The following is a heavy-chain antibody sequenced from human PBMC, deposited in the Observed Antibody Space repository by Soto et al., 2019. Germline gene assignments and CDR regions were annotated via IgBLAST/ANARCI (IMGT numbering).Heavy chain of an antibody. CDR3: ATESGSTYGYFDY. J-gene: IGHJ4*02. CDR2: ISNSGST. Sequence: PSETLSLTCTVSGGSVTSDEDDWSWIRQSPGKGLEWIGYISNSGSTGYNPSLKTRLSMSVDRSKNQFTLRLTSVTAADTAVYFCATESGSTYGYFDYWGQGTQVTVSS. D-gene: IGHD5-18*01. V-gene: IGHV4-30-4*01. CDR1: GGSVTSDEDD.